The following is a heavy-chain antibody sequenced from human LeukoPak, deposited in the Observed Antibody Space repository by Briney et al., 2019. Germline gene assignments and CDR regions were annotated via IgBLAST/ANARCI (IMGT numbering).Heavy chain of an antibody. CDR1: GFTFTTSA. D-gene: IGHD3-22*01. CDR3: AAASNYYDRSNYYSYAMDV. J-gene: IGHJ6*02. Sequence: SVKVSCKASGFTFTTSAVQWVRQARGQRLEWIGWIVVGSGNTNYAQKFQERVTITRYTSTSTVYMDLSSQRSEDTAVYYCAAASNYYDRSNYYSYAMDVWGQGTTVTVSS. V-gene: IGHV1-58*01. CDR2: IVVGSGNT.